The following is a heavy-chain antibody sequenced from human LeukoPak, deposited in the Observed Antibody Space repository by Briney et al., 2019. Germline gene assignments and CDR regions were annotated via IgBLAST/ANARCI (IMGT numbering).Heavy chain of an antibody. J-gene: IGHJ4*02. V-gene: IGHV1-18*01. CDR2: ISGYNGNT. CDR1: GYTFTNYG. Sequence: ASVKDSCKATGYTFTNYGISWVRQAPGQRREGMGWISGYNGNTNYAQKVQGRVTMTKDTYTGTAHMELRSLRSDDTAVYYCATDGIEVAGSFDSWGQGTLVTVSS. CDR3: ATDGIEVAGSFDS. D-gene: IGHD6-19*01.